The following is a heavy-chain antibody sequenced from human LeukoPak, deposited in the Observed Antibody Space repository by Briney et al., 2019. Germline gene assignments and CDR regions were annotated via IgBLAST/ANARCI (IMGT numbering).Heavy chain of an antibody. CDR1: GFTFSSYA. V-gene: IGHV3-23*01. CDR3: AKDVFKYDISILGDAFDI. D-gene: IGHD3-9*01. J-gene: IGHJ3*02. Sequence: GGSLRLSCAASGFTFSSYAMSWVRQAPGKGLEWVSAISGSGGSTYYADSVKGRFTISRDNSKNTLYLQMNSLRAEDTAVYYCAKDVFKYDISILGDAFDIWGQGTMATVSS. CDR2: ISGSGGST.